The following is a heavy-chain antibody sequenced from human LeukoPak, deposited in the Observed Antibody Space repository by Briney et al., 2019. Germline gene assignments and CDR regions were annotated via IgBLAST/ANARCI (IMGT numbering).Heavy chain of an antibody. CDR3: ARHGGYYDSSGYYSPLWYFDY. D-gene: IGHD3-22*01. CDR2: IYYSGST. V-gene: IGHV4-59*08. CDR1: GGSISSYY. J-gene: IGHJ4*02. Sequence: SETLSLTCTVSGGSISSYYWSWIRQPPGKGLEWIGYIYYSGSTNYNPSLKSRVTISVDTSKNQFSLKLSSVTAADTAVYYCARHGGYYDSSGYYSPLWYFDYWGQGTLVTVSS.